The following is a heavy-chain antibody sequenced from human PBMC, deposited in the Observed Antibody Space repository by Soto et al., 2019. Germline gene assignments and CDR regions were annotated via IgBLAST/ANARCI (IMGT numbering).Heavy chain of an antibody. J-gene: IGHJ6*02. CDR1: GGTFSSYA. Sequence: QVQLVQSGAEVKKPGSSVKVSCKASGGTFSSYAISWVRQAPGQGLEWMGGIIPIFGTANYVQKFQGRVTITADKSTSTAYMELSSLRSEDTAVYYCARRVSIAVAGTGYYYYGMDVWGQGTTVTVSS. CDR2: IIPIFGTA. CDR3: ARRVSIAVAGTGYYYYGMDV. V-gene: IGHV1-69*06. D-gene: IGHD6-19*01.